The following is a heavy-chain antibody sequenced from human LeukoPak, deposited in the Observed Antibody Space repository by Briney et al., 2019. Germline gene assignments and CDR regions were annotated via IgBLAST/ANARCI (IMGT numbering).Heavy chain of an antibody. J-gene: IGHJ4*02. Sequence: GASVKVSCKASGYTFTSYGISWVRQAPGQGLEWMGRIIPIFGTANYAQKFQGRVTITTDESTSTAYMELSSLRSEDTAVYYCAREGKYVAMPDYWGQGTLVTVSS. D-gene: IGHD2-2*01. V-gene: IGHV1-69*05. CDR2: IIPIFGTA. CDR3: AREGKYVAMPDY. CDR1: GYTFTSYG.